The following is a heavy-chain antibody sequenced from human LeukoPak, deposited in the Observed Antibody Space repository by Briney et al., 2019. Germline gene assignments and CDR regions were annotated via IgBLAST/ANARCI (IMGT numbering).Heavy chain of an antibody. J-gene: IGHJ4*02. Sequence: PGGSLRLSCAASGFTLSSYWMSWVRQAPGKGLEWVANIKQDGSEKYYVDSVKGRFTISRDNAKNSLYLQMNSLRAEDTAVYYCARGTIAAAGYYYFDYWGQGTRSPSPQ. CDR3: ARGTIAAAGYYYFDY. CDR1: GFTLSSYW. D-gene: IGHD6-13*01. V-gene: IGHV3-7*04. CDR2: IKQDGSEK.